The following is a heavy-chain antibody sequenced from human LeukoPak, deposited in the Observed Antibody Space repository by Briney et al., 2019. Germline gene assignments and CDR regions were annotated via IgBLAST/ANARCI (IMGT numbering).Heavy chain of an antibody. CDR2: IYHSGNT. CDR1: GDSISSSHW. CDR3: AREEMPGQFEY. V-gene: IGHV4-4*02. D-gene: IGHD2-2*01. Sequence: KPSETLSLTCAVSGDSISSSHWWSWVRQSPGKGLEWIGEIYHSGNTNYNPSVKRRVAISLDKARTPFSLSLTSVTAADTAMYFCAREEMPGQFEYWGKGILVT. J-gene: IGHJ4*02.